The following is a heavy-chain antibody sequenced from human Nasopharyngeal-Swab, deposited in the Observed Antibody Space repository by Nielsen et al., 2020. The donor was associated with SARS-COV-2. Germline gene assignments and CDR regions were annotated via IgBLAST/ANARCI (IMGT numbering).Heavy chain of an antibody. CDR3: AKVDAAAASFDY. V-gene: IGHV3-23*01. D-gene: IGHD6-13*01. CDR1: GFTFSSYA. J-gene: IGHJ4*02. Sequence: GESLKLSCAASGFTFSSYAISWVRQAQGKGLEWVSAISGSGGSTYYADSVKGRFTISRDNSKNTLYLQMNSLRAEDTAVYYCAKVDAAAASFDYWGQGTLVTVSS. CDR2: ISGSGGST.